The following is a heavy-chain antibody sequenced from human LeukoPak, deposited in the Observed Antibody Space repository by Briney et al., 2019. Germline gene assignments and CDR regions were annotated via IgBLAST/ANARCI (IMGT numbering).Heavy chain of an antibody. CDR1: GYTFTSYD. CDR3: ARGPSPPRYCSSTSDPRCIAAAEP. V-gene: IGHV1-8*01. D-gene: IGHD2-2*01. J-gene: IGHJ4*02. Sequence: GASVKVSCKASGYTFTSYDINWVRQATGQGLEWMGWMNPNSGNTGYAQKFQGRVTMTRNTSISTAYMELSSLRSEDTAVYYCARGPSPPRYCSSTSDPRCIAAAEPWGQGTLVTVSS. CDR2: MNPNSGNT.